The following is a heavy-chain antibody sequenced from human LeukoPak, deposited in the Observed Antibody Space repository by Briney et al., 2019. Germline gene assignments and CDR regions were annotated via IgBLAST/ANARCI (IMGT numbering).Heavy chain of an antibody. CDR1: GFSFSSYW. D-gene: IGHD1-26*01. J-gene: IGHJ4*02. V-gene: IGHV3-7*01. CDR3: ARVLDSGNYPRPLDY. CDR2: IKQDGSEK. Sequence: GGSLRLSCAASGFSFSSYWMTWVRQAPGKGLEWVANIKQDGSEKYYVDSVKGRSTISRDNAKNSLYLQMNSLRAEDTAVYYCARVLDSGNYPRPLDYWGQGALVTVSS.